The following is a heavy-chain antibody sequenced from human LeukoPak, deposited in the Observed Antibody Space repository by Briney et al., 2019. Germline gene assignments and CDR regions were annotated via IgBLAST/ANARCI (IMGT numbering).Heavy chain of an antibody. V-gene: IGHV1-2*02. Sequence: ASVKVSCTASGYTFTDYYIHWVRQAPGQGLGWMGWINPNSGDTDSAQEFQRRVTMTSDTSITSAYMELTRLTFDDTAVYYCARSNTSGYYPPTLRYWGQGTLCTVSS. J-gene: IGHJ4*02. D-gene: IGHD3-22*01. CDR2: INPNSGDT. CDR3: ARSNTSGYYPPTLRY. CDR1: GYTFTDYY.